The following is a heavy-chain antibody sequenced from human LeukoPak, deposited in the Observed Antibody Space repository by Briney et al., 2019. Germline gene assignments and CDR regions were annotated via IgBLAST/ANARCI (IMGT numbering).Heavy chain of an antibody. V-gene: IGHV1-46*03. CDR2: INPSGGST. J-gene: IGHJ4*02. CDR3: ARTERWLQLRYYFDY. Sequence: VKGSCKASGYTFTSYYMHWVRQAPGQGLEWMGIINPSGGSTSYAQKFQGRVTMTRDTSTSTVYMELSSLRSEDTAVYYCARTERWLQLRYYFDYWGQGTLVTVSS. D-gene: IGHD5-24*01. CDR1: GYTFTSYY.